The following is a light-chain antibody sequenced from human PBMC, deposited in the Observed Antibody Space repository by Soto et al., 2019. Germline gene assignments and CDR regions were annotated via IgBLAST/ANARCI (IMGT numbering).Light chain of an antibody. J-gene: IGKJ1*01. CDR1: QSVSSN. V-gene: IGKV3-15*01. Sequence: IVMTQYPATLSVSPGERATLSCRASQSVSSNLAWYQQKPGQAPRLLIYGASTRATGIPARFSGSGSGTEFTLTISSLQSEDFAVYYCQQYYNGPWIFVQGTQV. CDR2: GAS. CDR3: QQYYNGPWI.